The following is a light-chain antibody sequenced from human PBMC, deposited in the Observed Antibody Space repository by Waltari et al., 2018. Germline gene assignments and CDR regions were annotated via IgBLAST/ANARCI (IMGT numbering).Light chain of an antibody. V-gene: IGKV1-39*01. J-gene: IGKJ1*01. CDR3: QQSYNTPRT. Sequence: DIQMTQSPSSLSASVGDRVTITCRASQNIYSNLNWYQQKPGKAPKVLIYEASSLQIGVPSRFRGSGSGTDFTLTINSLRPEDFATYYCQQSYNTPRTFGRGTKVEVK. CDR1: QNIYSN. CDR2: EAS.